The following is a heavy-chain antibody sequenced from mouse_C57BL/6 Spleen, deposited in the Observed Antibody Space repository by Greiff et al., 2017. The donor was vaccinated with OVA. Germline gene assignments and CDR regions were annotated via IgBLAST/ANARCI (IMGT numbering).Heavy chain of an antibody. V-gene: IGHV1-26*01. J-gene: IGHJ2*01. D-gene: IGHD1-1*01. Sequence: EVQLQQSGPELVKPGASVKISCKASGYTFTDFYMNWVKQSHGKSLEWIGDINPNNGGTSYNQKFKGKATLTVDKSSSTAYMELRSLTSEDSAVYYWARGGEITTVVAPLDYWGQGTTLTVSS. CDR3: ARGGEITTVVAPLDY. CDR2: INPNNGGT. CDR1: GYTFTDFY.